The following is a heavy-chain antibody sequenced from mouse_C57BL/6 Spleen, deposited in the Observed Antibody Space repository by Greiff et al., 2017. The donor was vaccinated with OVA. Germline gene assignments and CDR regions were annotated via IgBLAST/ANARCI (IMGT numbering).Heavy chain of an antibody. V-gene: IGHV1-72*01. D-gene: IGHD1-1*01. Sequence: QVQLKQPGAELVKPGASVKLSCKASGYTFTSYWMHWVKQRPGRGLEWIGRIDPNSGGTKYNEKFKSKATLTVDKPSSTAYMQISSLTSEDSAVYYCAKGYYGSRNYFDYWGQGTTLTVSS. J-gene: IGHJ2*01. CDR2: IDPNSGGT. CDR3: AKGYYGSRNYFDY. CDR1: GYTFTSYW.